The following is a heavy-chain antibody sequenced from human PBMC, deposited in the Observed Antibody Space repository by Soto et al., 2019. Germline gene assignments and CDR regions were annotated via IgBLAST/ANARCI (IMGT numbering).Heavy chain of an antibody. CDR2: ISGSGGST. CDR1: GFTFSSYA. Sequence: EVQLLESGGGLVQPGGSLRLSCAASGFTFSSYAMSWVRQAPGKGLEWVSAISGSGGSTYYADSVKGRFTISRDNSKITLYLQVNGLRAEDTAVYYCAKDGSFLAWGFGEFKWCQGTLVTVSS. D-gene: IGHD3-10*01. J-gene: IGHJ4*02. CDR3: AKDGSFLAWGFGEFK. V-gene: IGHV3-23*01.